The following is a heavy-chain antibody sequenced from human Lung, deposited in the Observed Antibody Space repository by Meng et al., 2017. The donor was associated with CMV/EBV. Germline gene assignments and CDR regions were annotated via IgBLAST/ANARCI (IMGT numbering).Heavy chain of an antibody. CDR2: ISSNGGST. V-gene: IGHV3-64*02. CDR1: GFTFSSYA. D-gene: IGHD3-3*01. CDR3: ARDHDYDFWSGYVEY. Sequence: SCAASGFTFSSYAMHWVRQAPGKGLEYVSAISSNGGSTYYADSVKGRFTISRDNSKNTLYLQMGSLRAEDMAVYYCARDHDYDFWSGYVEYGGQGNXVTVSS. J-gene: IGHJ4*02.